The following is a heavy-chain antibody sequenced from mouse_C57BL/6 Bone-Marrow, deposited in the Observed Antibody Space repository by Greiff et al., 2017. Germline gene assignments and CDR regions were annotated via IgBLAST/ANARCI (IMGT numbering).Heavy chain of an antibody. V-gene: IGHV5-17*01. CDR2: ISSGSSTI. Sequence: EVKLEESGGGLVKPGGSLKLSCAASGFTFSDYGMHWVRQAPEKGLEWVAYISSGSSTIHYADTVKGRFTISRDNAKNTLFLQMTSLRSEDTAMYYCARGYYSNFLYAMDYWGQGTSVTVSS. CDR3: ARGYYSNFLYAMDY. CDR1: GFTFSDYG. J-gene: IGHJ4*01. D-gene: IGHD2-5*01.